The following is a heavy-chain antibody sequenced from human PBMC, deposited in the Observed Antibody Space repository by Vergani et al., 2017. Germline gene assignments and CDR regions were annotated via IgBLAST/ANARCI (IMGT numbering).Heavy chain of an antibody. J-gene: IGHJ6*03. D-gene: IGHD2-8*01. V-gene: IGHV1-24*01. CDR1: GYTLTELS. CDR2: FDPEDGET. Sequence: QVQLVQSGAEVKKPGASVKVSCKVSGYTLTELSMHWVRQAPGKGLEWMGGFDPEDGETIYAQKFQGRVTMTEDTSTDTAYMELSSLRSEDTAVYYCATVMEGTDSLYYYYYMDVWGKGTTVTVSS. CDR3: ATVMEGTDSLYYYYYMDV.